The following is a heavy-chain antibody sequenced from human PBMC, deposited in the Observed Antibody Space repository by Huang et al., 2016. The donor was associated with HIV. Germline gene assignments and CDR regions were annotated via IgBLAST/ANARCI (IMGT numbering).Heavy chain of an antibody. CDR2: FYYSGDA. D-gene: IGHD2-2*01. Sequence: QLHLQQSGPGLVRPSETLSLICTVSGGSITSSNHYWGWIRQTPGKGLDWIGNFYYSGDAYYTPSLKNRVSISIDTSKSQVSLRLSSVIATDTAVYYCASGEYGKNAYDIWGQGTVVTVSA. CDR1: GGSITSSNHY. J-gene: IGHJ3*02. V-gene: IGHV4-39*01. CDR3: ASGEYGKNAYDI.